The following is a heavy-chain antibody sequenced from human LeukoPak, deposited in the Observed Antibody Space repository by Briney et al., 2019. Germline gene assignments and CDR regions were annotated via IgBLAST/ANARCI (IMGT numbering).Heavy chain of an antibody. CDR2: ISSSSSYI. CDR3: ARDFGYSFCYFDY. D-gene: IGHD2-15*01. V-gene: IGHV3-21*01. Sequence: GGSLRLSCAASGFTFSSYSMNWVRQAPGKGLEWVSSISSSSSYIYYADSVKGRFTISRDNAKNSLYLQMNSLRAEDTAVYYCARDFGYSFCYFDYWGQGTLVTVSS. J-gene: IGHJ4*02. CDR1: GFTFSSYS.